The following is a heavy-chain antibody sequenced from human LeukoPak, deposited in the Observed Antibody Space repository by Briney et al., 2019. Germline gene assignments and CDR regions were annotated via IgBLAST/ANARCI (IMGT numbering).Heavy chain of an antibody. V-gene: IGHV1-69*05. CDR3: ARVQYYDSSGYYSPPNWFDP. J-gene: IGHJ5*02. D-gene: IGHD3-22*01. Sequence: GASVTVSCKASGGTFSSYAISWVRQAPGQGLEWMGGIIPIFGTANYAQKFQGRVTITTDESTSTAYMELSSLRSEDTAVYYCARVQYYDSSGYYSPPNWFDPWGQGTLVTVSS. CDR2: IIPIFGTA. CDR1: GGTFSSYA.